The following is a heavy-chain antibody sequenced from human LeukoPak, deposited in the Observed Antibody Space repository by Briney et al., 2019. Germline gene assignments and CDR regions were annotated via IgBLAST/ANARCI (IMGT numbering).Heavy chain of an antibody. D-gene: IGHD3-16*02. Sequence: GGSLRLSCAASGFTFSSYAMSWVRQAPGKGLEWVSAISGSGGSTYYADSVKGRFTISRDNAKNSLYLQMNSLRDEDTAVYYCASFSDYIWGSYRAKTSPFDYWGQGTLVTVSS. V-gene: IGHV3-23*01. CDR1: GFTFSSYA. CDR3: ASFSDYIWGSYRAKTSPFDY. CDR2: ISGSGGST. J-gene: IGHJ4*02.